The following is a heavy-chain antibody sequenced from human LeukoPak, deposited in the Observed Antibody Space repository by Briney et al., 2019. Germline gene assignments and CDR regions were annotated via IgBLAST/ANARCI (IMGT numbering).Heavy chain of an antibody. CDR3: ASTYSSSPGIWFDP. Sequence: PSETLSLTCTVPVGSISSYYWSWIRQPPGKGLEWIGYIYYSGSTNYNTPLESRVTISVDTSKDQSSLTLSSVTAADTAVYYCASTYSSSPGIWFDPWGQGTLVTVSS. J-gene: IGHJ5*02. CDR2: IYYSGST. D-gene: IGHD6-6*01. CDR1: VGSISSYY. V-gene: IGHV4-59*01.